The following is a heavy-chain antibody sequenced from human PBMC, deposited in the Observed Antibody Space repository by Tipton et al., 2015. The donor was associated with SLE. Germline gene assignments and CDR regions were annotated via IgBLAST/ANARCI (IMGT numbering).Heavy chain of an antibody. V-gene: IGHV3-30*02. CDR3: ARDQNWGPDY. Sequence: SLRLSCAASGFTFSNYGMHWARQAPGKGLEWVAFIWYEGTKNYFADSVKGRFTISRDNSRNTVYLQMNSLTPEDTALYYCARDQNWGPDYWGQGTLVTVSS. D-gene: IGHD3-16*01. J-gene: IGHJ4*02. CDR2: IWYEGTKN. CDR1: GFTFSNYG.